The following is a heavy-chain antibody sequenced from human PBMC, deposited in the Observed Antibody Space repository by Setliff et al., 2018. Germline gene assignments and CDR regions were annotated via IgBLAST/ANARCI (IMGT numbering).Heavy chain of an antibody. V-gene: IGHV4-61*02. CDR1: GGSISSGSYY. J-gene: IGHJ6*02. CDR2: IYTSGST. D-gene: IGHD6-13*01. Sequence: PSETLSLTCTVSGGSISSGSYYWSWIRQPAGKGLEWIGRIYTSGSTNYNPSLKSRVTISVDTSKNQFSLKLSSVTAADTAVYYCARLLSYSSSWYPYYYGMDVWGQGTTVTVSS. CDR3: ARLLSYSSSWYPYYYGMDV.